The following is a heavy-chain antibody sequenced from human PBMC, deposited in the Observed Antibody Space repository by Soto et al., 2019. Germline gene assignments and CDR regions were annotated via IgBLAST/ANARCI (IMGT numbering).Heavy chain of an antibody. D-gene: IGHD3-3*01. V-gene: IGHV2-5*01. Sequence: QITLKESGPTQVKPIQTLTLTCTFSGFSLSTSGEGVGWIRQPPGKALEWLALIYWNDDKPYSASLKNRLTVTKDASKNQVVLTMTNMDPVDTATYYCVHSKYTDFWSGYYSFYFDYWGQGTLVTVSS. CDR3: VHSKYTDFWSGYYSFYFDY. J-gene: IGHJ4*02. CDR1: GFSLSTSGEG. CDR2: IYWNDDK.